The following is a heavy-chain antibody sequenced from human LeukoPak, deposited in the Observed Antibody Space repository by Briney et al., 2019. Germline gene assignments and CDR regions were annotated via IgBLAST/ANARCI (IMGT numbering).Heavy chain of an antibody. V-gene: IGHV3-7*01. CDR3: ARMSPPFSA. Sequence: GGSLRLSCAASGFTFGSYWMSWVHQAPGKGLEWVANIKQDGSEKYYVDSVKGQFTISRDNAKNSLYLQMNSLRAEDTAVYYCARMSPPFSAWGQGTLVTVSS. CDR2: IKQDGSEK. CDR1: GFTFGSYW. J-gene: IGHJ5*02.